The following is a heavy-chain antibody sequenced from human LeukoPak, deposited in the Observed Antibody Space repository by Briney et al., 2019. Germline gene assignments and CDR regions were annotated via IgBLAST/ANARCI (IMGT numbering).Heavy chain of an antibody. CDR1: GGSISSSSYY. CDR3: ARGIDYYFDY. D-gene: IGHD2-21*01. J-gene: IGHJ4*02. Sequence: PSETLSLTCTVSGGSISSSSYYRGWIRQPPGKGLEWIGSIYYSGSTYYNPSLKSRVTISVDTSKNQFSMKLSSVTAADTAVYYCARGIDYYFDYWGQGTLVTVSS. V-gene: IGHV4-39*07. CDR2: IYYSGST.